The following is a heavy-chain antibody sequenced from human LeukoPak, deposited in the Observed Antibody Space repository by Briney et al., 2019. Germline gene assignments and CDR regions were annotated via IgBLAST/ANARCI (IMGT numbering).Heavy chain of an antibody. Sequence: SETLSLTCTVSGYSISSGYYWGWIRQPPGKGLEWIGSIYHSGSTYYNPSLKSQVTISVDTSKNQFSLKLSSVTAADTAVYYCARDLCSGHNWFDPWGQGTLVTVSS. CDR3: ARDLCSGHNWFDP. J-gene: IGHJ5*02. CDR2: IYHSGST. V-gene: IGHV4-38-2*02. D-gene: IGHD6-19*01. CDR1: GYSISSGYY.